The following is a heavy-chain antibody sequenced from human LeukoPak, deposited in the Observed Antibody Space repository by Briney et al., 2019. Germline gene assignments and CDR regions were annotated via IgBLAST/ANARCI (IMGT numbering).Heavy chain of an antibody. V-gene: IGHV3-30*03. D-gene: IGHD1-20*01. J-gene: IGHJ4*02. CDR2: LLLDGSNK. CDR1: TSAFSSYA. Sequence: RGRSLRLSCAVSTSAFSSYAVHWVRQSPGKELGWVANLLLDGSNKLYAESVRGRFTISRDNSKNTLYLKMSNVKPEDTAVYYCATWAFHVTGSMNWGQGTLVTVSS. CDR3: ATWAFHVTGSMN.